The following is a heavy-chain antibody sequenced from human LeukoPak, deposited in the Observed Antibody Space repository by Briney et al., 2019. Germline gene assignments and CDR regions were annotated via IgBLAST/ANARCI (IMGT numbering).Heavy chain of an antibody. CDR1: GYSISRGYY. D-gene: IGHD3-16*01. Sequence: PSETLSLTCGVSGYSISRGYYWGWIRQPPGKGLEWIGSIYHTGNTYYNPSLKSRVTIPVDTSKNQFSLKVRSVTAADTAAYYCAGGVGELCSLSAYWGQGTLVTVSS. V-gene: IGHV4-38-2*01. CDR2: IYHTGNT. CDR3: AGGVGELCSLSAY. J-gene: IGHJ4*02.